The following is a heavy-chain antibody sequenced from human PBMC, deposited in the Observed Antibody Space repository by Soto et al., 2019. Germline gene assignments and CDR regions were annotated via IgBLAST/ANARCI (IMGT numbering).Heavy chain of an antibody. CDR3: ARADCTGAYCYSWPFNYGVDV. CDR2: IWYDGSNK. J-gene: IGHJ6*02. CDR1: GFTFNTYG. D-gene: IGHD2-15*01. V-gene: IGHV3-33*08. Sequence: VQLVESGGGVVQPGGSLRLSCTTSGFTFNTYGMHWVRQAPGKGLEWVAIIWYDGSNKYYADSVKGRFTISRDNSKTTLYLKMNILRAEDTALYYCARADCTGAYCYSWPFNYGVDVWGQGTTVTVSS.